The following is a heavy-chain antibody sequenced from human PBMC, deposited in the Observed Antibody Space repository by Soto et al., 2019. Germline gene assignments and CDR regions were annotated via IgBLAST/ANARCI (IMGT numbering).Heavy chain of an antibody. V-gene: IGHV4-59*01. CDR3: ARTYGGYYDY. CDR2: IYYSGST. Sequence: QVQLQESGPGLVKPSETLSLTCTVSGGSISSYYWSWIRQPPGKGLEWIGYIYYSGSTNYNPSLTSRVTTAVDTSKTQFSLKLRSVTAADTAVYYCARTYGGYYDYWGQGTLVTVSS. J-gene: IGHJ4*02. CDR1: GGSISSYY. D-gene: IGHD3-10*01.